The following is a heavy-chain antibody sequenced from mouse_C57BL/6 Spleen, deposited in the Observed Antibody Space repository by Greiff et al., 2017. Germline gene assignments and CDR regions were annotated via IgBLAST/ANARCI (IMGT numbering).Heavy chain of an antibody. V-gene: IGHV1-80*01. CDR1: GYAFSSYW. D-gene: IGHD1-1*01. CDR3: ASGYYGSSLYYYAMDY. CDR2: IYPGDGDT. J-gene: IGHJ4*01. Sequence: QVQLQQSGAELVKPGASVKISCKASGYAFSSYWMNWVKQRPGKGLEWIGQIYPGDGDTNYNGKFKGKATLTADKSSSTAYMQLSSLTSEDSAVYCCASGYYGSSLYYYAMDYWGQGTSVTVSS.